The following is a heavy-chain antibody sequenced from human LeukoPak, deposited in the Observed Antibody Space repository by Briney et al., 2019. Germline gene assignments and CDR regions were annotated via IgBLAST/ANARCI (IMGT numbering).Heavy chain of an antibody. CDR3: ARGHEIDYGDYGYFQH. Sequence: PGGSLRLSCAASGFIFNSYWMTWVRQAPGKGLEWVAKIKQGGSEKYYVDSVKGRFTISRDNAKSSLYLQMNSLIADDTAVYYCARGHEIDYGDYGYFQHWGQGTLVTVSS. CDR1: GFIFNSYW. CDR2: IKQGGSEK. D-gene: IGHD4-17*01. J-gene: IGHJ1*01. V-gene: IGHV3-7*01.